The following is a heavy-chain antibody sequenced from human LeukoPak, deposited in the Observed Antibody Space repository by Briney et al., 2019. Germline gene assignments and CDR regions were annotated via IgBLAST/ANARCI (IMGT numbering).Heavy chain of an antibody. V-gene: IGHV3-7*01. CDR1: GFTFSGHW. J-gene: IGHJ4*02. CDR2: INQGGSDK. D-gene: IGHD1-14*01. CDR3: ARDRSRAEDD. Sequence: GGSLRLSCAASGFTFSGHWMSWVRQAPGKGLEWVANINQGGSDKYYVDSVKGRFTISRDNANNLLYLQMNSLRGEDTAVYYCARDRSRAEDDWGQGTLVTVSS.